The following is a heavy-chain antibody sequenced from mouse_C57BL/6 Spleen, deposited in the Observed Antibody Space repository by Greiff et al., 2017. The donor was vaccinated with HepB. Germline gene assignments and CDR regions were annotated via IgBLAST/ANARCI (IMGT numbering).Heavy chain of an antibody. CDR1: GYTFTDYY. CDR2: INPYNGGT. Sequence: VQLKESGPVLVKPGASVKMSCKASGYTFTDYYMNWVKQSHGKSLEWIGVINPYNGGTSYNQKFKGKATLTVDKSSSTAYMELNSLTSEDSAVYYCAREDGFDVWGTGTTVTVSS. J-gene: IGHJ1*03. CDR3: AREDGFDV. V-gene: IGHV1-19*01.